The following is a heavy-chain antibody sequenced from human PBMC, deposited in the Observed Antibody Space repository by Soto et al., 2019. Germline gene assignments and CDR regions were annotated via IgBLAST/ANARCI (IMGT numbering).Heavy chain of an antibody. CDR1: GASLNSGSYY. V-gene: IGHV4-61*01. CDR3: ARWKYSYADLPGDWFDS. Sequence: QVQLQESGPGLVRPSETLSLTCTVSGASLNSGSYYWSWVRQPPGKGLEGIAYIYRSGSTNYNPSLKGRATISVDTSKNQFSLRLTSVTPADTAMYYCARWKYSYADLPGDWFDSWGQGTLVTVSS. D-gene: IGHD3-16*01. J-gene: IGHJ5*01. CDR2: IYRSGST.